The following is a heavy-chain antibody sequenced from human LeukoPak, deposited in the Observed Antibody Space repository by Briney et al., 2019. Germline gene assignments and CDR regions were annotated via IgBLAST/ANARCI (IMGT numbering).Heavy chain of an antibody. V-gene: IGHV4-59*01. CDR2: IYYSGST. J-gene: IGHJ4*02. Sequence: PSETLSLTCTVSGGSISSYYWSWIRQPPGKGLEWIGYIYYSGSTNYNPSPKSRVTISVDTSKNQFSLKLSSVTAADTAVYYCARVDTAMVLDYWGQGTLVTVSS. D-gene: IGHD5-18*01. CDR1: GGSISSYY. CDR3: ARVDTAMVLDY.